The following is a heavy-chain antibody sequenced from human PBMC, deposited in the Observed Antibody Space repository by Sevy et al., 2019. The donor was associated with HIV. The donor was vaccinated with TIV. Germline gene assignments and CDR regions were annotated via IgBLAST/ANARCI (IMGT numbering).Heavy chain of an antibody. J-gene: IGHJ6*03. CDR3: ARARRPETNYFCMDV. V-gene: IGHV4-38-2*01. D-gene: IGHD3-3*01. CDR2: IYHSGTT. CDR1: GFSISNNFY. Sequence: SETLSLTCDVSGFSISNNFYWGWIRPPPGKGLEWIGSIYHSGTTYYSTSLNSRVTISVDMSNNQFALRLTSVTAADTAVYYCARARRPETNYFCMDVWGKGTTVTVSS.